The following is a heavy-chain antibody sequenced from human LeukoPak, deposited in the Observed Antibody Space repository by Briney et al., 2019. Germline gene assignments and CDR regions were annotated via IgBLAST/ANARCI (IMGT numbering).Heavy chain of an antibody. Sequence: SETLSLTCTVSGGSISSGGYYWSWIRQHPGKGLEWIGYIYYSGSTYYNPSLKSRVTISVDTSKNQFSLKLSSVTAADTAVYYCARGGIQLWLDYWGQGTLVTVSS. J-gene: IGHJ4*02. D-gene: IGHD5-18*01. CDR2: IYYSGST. CDR1: GGSISSGGYY. CDR3: ARGGIQLWLDY. V-gene: IGHV4-31*03.